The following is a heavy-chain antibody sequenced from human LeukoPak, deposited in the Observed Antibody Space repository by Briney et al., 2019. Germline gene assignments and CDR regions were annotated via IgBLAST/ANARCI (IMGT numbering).Heavy chain of an antibody. CDR2: INPSGGST. D-gene: IGHD6-19*01. CDR1: GYTFTSYY. CDR3: ARDSSIAVAGTGGEYFDY. V-gene: IGHV1-46*01. Sequence: ASVKVSCKASGYTFTSYYMRWVRQAPGQGLEWMGIINPSGGSTSYAQKFQGRVTMTRDTSTSTVYMELSSLRSEDTAVYYCARDSSIAVAGTGGEYFDYWGQGTLVTVSS. J-gene: IGHJ4*02.